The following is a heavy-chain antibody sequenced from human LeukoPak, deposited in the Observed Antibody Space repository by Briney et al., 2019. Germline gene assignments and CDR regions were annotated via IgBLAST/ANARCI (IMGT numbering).Heavy chain of an antibody. D-gene: IGHD6-13*01. V-gene: IGHV4-39*01. Sequence: SETLSLTCTVSGGSISSSSYYWGWIRQPPGKGLEWIGSIYYSGSTYYNPSLKSRVTISVDTSKNQFSLKLSSVTAADTAVYYCARHREQLPLRAFDIWGQGTMVTVSS. CDR2: IYYSGST. CDR3: ARHREQLPLRAFDI. CDR1: GGSISSSSYY. J-gene: IGHJ3*02.